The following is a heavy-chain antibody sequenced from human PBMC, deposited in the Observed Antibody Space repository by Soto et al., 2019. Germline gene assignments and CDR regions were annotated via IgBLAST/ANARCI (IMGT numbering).Heavy chain of an antibody. J-gene: IGHJ6*02. V-gene: IGHV3-33*01. Sequence: QVQLVESGGGVVQPGRSLRLSCAASGFTFSSYGMHWVRQAPGKGLEWVAVIWYDGSNKYYADSVKGRFTISRDNSKNTLYLQMNSLRAEDTAVYYCARDHRFGSSGWYSVEPYYYYGMDVWGQGTTVTVSS. CDR2: IWYDGSNK. CDR1: GFTFSSYG. CDR3: ARDHRFGSSGWYSVEPYYYYGMDV. D-gene: IGHD6-19*01.